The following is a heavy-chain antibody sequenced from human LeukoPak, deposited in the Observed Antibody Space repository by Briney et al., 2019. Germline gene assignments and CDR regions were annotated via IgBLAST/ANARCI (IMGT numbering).Heavy chain of an antibody. V-gene: IGHV4-59*01. CDR3: ARDRRGYSGYNPFDY. J-gene: IGHJ4*02. D-gene: IGHD5-12*01. Sequence: SETLSLTCTVSGGSISSYYWSWIRQPPGKGLEWIGYIYYSGSTNHNPSLKSRVTISVDTSKNQFSLKLSSVTAADTAVYYCARDRRGYSGYNPFDYWGQGTLVTVSS. CDR2: IYYSGST. CDR1: GGSISSYY.